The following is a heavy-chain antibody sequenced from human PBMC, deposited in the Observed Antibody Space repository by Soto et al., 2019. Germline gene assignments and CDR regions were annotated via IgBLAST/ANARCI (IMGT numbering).Heavy chain of an antibody. V-gene: IGHV4-30-4*01. CDR2: IYYSGST. J-gene: IGHJ4*02. Sequence: SETLSLTCTVSGGSISSGDYYWSWIRQPPGKGLEWIGYIYYSGSTYYNPSLKSRVTISVDTSKNQFSLKLSSVTAADTAVYYCARVGGFGATTIAYWGQGALVTVSA. CDR3: ARVGGFGATTIAY. CDR1: GGSISSGDYY. D-gene: IGHD3-10*01.